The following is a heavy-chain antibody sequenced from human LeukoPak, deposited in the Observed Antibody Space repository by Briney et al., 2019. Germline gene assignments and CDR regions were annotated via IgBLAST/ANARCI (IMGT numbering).Heavy chain of an antibody. CDR1: GFIFHDYA. J-gene: IGHJ6*03. D-gene: IGHD3/OR15-3a*01. CDR2: IDWNSGSI. Sequence: PGGSLRLSCAASGFIFHDYAMHWVRQAPGKGLEWVSGIDWNSGSIGYADSVKGRFTISRDNAKKSLYLQMNSLRAEDTALYYCAKVGPDYFYMDVWGKGTTVTVSS. V-gene: IGHV3-9*01. CDR3: AKVGPDYFYMDV.